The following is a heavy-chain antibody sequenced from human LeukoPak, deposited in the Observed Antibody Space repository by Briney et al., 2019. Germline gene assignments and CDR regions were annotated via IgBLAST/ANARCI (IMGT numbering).Heavy chain of an antibody. CDR2: IYYSGST. CDR1: GGSISSSSYY. Sequence: ASETLSLTCTVSGGSISSSSYYWGWIRQPPGKGLEWIGSIYYSGSTYYNPSLKSRVTISVDTSKNQFSLKLSSVTAADTAVYYCARLHGGYAVGYFDYWGQGTLVTVSS. V-gene: IGHV4-39*01. CDR3: ARLHGGYAVGYFDY. J-gene: IGHJ4*02. D-gene: IGHD5-12*01.